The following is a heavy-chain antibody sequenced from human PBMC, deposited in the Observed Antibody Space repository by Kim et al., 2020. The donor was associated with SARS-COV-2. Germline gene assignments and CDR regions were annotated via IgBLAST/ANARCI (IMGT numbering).Heavy chain of an antibody. CDR3: ARGYGSCDY. CDR2: GST. Sequence: GSTNYNPSLKSRVTISVDTSKNQFSLKLSSVTAADTAVYYCARGYGSCDYWGQGTLVTVSS. D-gene: IGHD3-10*01. V-gene: IGHV4-59*09. J-gene: IGHJ4*02.